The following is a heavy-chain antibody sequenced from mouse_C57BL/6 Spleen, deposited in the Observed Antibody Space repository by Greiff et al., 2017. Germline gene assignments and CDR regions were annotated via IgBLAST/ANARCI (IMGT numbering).Heavy chain of an antibody. CDR3: ARGYGYDGAWFAY. V-gene: IGHV1-64*01. Sequence: QVQLKQPGAELVKPGASVKLSCKASGYTFTSYWMHWVKPRPGQGLEWIGMIHPNSGSTNYNEKFKSKATLTVDKSSSKAYMQLSSLTSEDSAVYYCARGYGYDGAWFAYWGQGTLVTVSA. D-gene: IGHD2-2*01. CDR1: GYTFTSYW. CDR2: IHPNSGST. J-gene: IGHJ3*01.